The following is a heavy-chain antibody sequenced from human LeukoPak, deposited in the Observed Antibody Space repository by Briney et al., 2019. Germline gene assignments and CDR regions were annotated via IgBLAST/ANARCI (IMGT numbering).Heavy chain of an antibody. CDR2: IYSGGST. V-gene: IGHV3-53*01. CDR3: ARAPVYYYMDV. CDR1: GFTISSNY. J-gene: IGHJ6*03. Sequence: GGSLRLSCAASGFTISSNYMSWVRQAPGKGLEWVSVIYSGGSTYYADSVKGRFTISRDNSKNTLYLQMNSLRAEDTAVYYCARAPVYYYMDVWGKGTTVTVSS.